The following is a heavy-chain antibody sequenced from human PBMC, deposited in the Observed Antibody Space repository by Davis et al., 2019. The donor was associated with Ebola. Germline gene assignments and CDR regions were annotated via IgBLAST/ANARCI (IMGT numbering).Heavy chain of an antibody. CDR3: ARGGRWYDIMTEASLMDV. CDR2: ISSSSTNI. D-gene: IGHD3-9*01. J-gene: IGHJ6*04. Sequence: GESLKISCAGSGFTFSSYAMNWVRQAPGKGLEWISYISSSSTNIYYADSVKGRFTVSRDNAENSLFLQMDSLRAEDAAVYYCARGGRWYDIMTEASLMDVWGKGTTVGVSS. CDR1: GFTFSSYA. V-gene: IGHV3-48*01.